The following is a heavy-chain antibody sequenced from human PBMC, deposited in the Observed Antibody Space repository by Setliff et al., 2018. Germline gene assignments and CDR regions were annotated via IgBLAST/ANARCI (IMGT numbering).Heavy chain of an antibody. Sequence: GGSLRLSCAASGFTFSSYSMNWVRQAPGKWLEWVSYFSGSSSTIRYADSVKGRFTISRDNAKNSLYLQINSLRAEDTAVYFCATSNDYLDHWGQGTLVTVSS. J-gene: IGHJ5*02. CDR2: FSGSSSTI. CDR3: ATSNDYLDH. D-gene: IGHD3-16*01. CDR1: GFTFSSYS. V-gene: IGHV3-48*01.